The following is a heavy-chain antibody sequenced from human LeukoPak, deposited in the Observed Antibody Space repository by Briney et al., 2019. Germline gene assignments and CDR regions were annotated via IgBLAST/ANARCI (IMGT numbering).Heavy chain of an antibody. CDR1: GGSISSSSYY. Sequence: SETLSLTCTVSGGSISSSSYYWGWIRQPPGKGLEWIGSIYYSGSTYYNPSLKSRVTISVDTSKNQFSLKLSSVTAADTAVYYRARHDYSNSDYWGQGTLVTVSS. V-gene: IGHV4-39*01. CDR3: ARHDYSNSDY. D-gene: IGHD4-11*01. CDR2: IYYSGST. J-gene: IGHJ4*02.